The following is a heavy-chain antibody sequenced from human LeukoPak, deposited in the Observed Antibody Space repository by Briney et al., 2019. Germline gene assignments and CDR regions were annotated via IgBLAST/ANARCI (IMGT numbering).Heavy chain of an antibody. D-gene: IGHD3-9*01. J-gene: IGHJ4*02. Sequence: PSETLSLTCTVSGGSISSGDYYWSWIRQPPGKGLEWIGYIYYSGSTYYNPSLKSRVTISVDTSKNQFSLKLSSVTAADTAVYYCARVRSVSRLRYFDWSGCYFDYWGQGTLVTVSS. CDR2: IYYSGST. CDR1: GGSISSGDYY. CDR3: ARVRSVSRLRYFDWSGCYFDY. V-gene: IGHV4-30-4*01.